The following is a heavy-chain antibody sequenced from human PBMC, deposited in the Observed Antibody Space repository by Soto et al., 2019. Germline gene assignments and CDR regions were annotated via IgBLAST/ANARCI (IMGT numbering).Heavy chain of an antibody. Sequence: SVKVSCKASGGTLSIYAISWVRQAPGQGLEWMGGIIPIFGTANYAQKFKGRVTITADESTSTAYMELSSLRSEDTAVYYCARLNYYDSRGYVSWFDPWAQGTLVTVYS. D-gene: IGHD3-22*01. CDR1: GGTLSIYA. V-gene: IGHV1-69*13. CDR3: ARLNYYDSRGYVSWFDP. CDR2: IIPIFGTA. J-gene: IGHJ5*02.